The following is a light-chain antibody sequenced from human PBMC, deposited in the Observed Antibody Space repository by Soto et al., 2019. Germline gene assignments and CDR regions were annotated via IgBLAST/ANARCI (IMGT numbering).Light chain of an antibody. V-gene: IGKV1-17*01. Sequence: DIQMTQSPSSLSASVGARVTITCRASQGIDHHLGWYQQKPGTAPQRLIYSASSLQSGVPSRFSGSGSGTEFTLTISSLQPEDFATYYCLQHRTFPWTFGQGTKVE. CDR3: LQHRTFPWT. CDR2: SAS. CDR1: QGIDHH. J-gene: IGKJ1*01.